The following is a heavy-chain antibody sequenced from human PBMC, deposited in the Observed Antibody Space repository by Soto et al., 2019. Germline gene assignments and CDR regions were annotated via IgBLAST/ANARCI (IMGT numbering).Heavy chain of an antibody. J-gene: IGHJ3*02. V-gene: IGHV3-30-3*01. D-gene: IGHD7-27*01. CDR3: ARGDWGDAFDI. CDR2: ISYDGSNK. Sequence: GGSLRLSCAASGFTFSSYAMHWVRQAPGKGLEWVAVISYDGSNKYYADSVKGLFTISRDNSKNTLYLQMNSLRAEDTAVYYCARGDWGDAFDIWGQGTMVTVSS. CDR1: GFTFSSYA.